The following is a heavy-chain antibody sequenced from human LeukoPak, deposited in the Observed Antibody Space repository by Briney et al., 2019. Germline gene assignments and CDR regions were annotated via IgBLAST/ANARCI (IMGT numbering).Heavy chain of an antibody. J-gene: IGHJ4*02. Sequence: ASVKVSFKASGYTFTNYYMHWLRQAPGHGLVWIGIIYPSGGGSSYAQKFQGRVTMTRDTSTRTVYMELSSLTSGDTALYYCARAYSGYSIVFWGEGTLVTVSS. CDR1: GYTFTNYY. CDR3: ARAYSGYSIVF. V-gene: IGHV1-46*01. CDR2: IYPSGGGS. D-gene: IGHD3-22*01.